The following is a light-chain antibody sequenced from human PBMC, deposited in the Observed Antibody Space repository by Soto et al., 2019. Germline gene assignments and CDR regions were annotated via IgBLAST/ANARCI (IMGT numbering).Light chain of an antibody. J-gene: IGKJ1*01. CDR3: QQYNNWRT. CDR1: QSINNS. V-gene: IGKV3-15*01. CDR2: GAS. Sequence: ETMITQSPPTLSVSPVHAATLSFRASQSINNSLAWYQQKPGQAPRLLIYGASRRATGVPARFSGSGSGTEFTLTISSLQSEDFAVYYCQQYNNWRTFGQGTKVDI.